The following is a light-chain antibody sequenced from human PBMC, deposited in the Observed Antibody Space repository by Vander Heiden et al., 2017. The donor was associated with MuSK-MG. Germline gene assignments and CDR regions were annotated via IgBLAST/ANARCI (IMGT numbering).Light chain of an antibody. Sequence: DIVMTQSPDSLAVSLGERATINCKSSQSVLYSSNNKNYLDWYQQKPGQPPKLLIYWASTRESGVPDRFSGSGSGTDFTLTISSLQAEDVAVYYCHQYYSTPWTFGQGTKVEIK. J-gene: IGKJ1*01. V-gene: IGKV4-1*01. CDR2: WAS. CDR1: QSVLYSSNNKNY. CDR3: HQYYSTPWT.